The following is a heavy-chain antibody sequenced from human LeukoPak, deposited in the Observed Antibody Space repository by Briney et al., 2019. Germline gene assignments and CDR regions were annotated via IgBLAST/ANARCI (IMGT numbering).Heavy chain of an antibody. CDR3: AGGGYDPHWYFDL. J-gene: IGHJ2*01. V-gene: IGHV3-7*04. CDR2: IKQDGSEK. CDR1: GFTFSSYW. Sequence: GGSLRLSCAASGFTFSSYWMSWVRQAPGKGLEWVANIKQDGSEKYYVDSVKGRFTISRDNAKNTLYLQMNSLRAEDTAVYYCAGGGYDPHWYFDLWGRGTLVTVSS. D-gene: IGHD5-12*01.